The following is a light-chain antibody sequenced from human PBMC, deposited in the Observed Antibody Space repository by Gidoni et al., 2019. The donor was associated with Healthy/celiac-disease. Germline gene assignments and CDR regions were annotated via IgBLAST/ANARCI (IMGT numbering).Light chain of an antibody. J-gene: IGKJ2*04. CDR1: QSVSSN. CDR3: QQYNNWLMCS. CDR2: GAS. Sequence: EIVMTQSTATLSVSPGERATLSCRASQSVSSNLAWYQQKPGQAPRLLIYGASTRATGIPARFSGSGSGTEFTLTISSLQSEDFAVYYCQQYNNWLMCSFGQGTKLEIK. V-gene: IGKV3-15*01.